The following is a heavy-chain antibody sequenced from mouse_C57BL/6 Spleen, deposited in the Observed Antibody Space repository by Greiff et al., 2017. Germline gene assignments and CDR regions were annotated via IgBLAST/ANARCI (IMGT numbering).Heavy chain of an antibody. CDR3: ARYGYDQVPFAY. D-gene: IGHD2-2*01. CDR1: GYAFTNYL. CDR2: INPGSGGT. Sequence: QVQLQQSGAELVRPGTSVKVSCKASGYAFTNYLIEWVKQRPGQGLEWIGVINPGSGGTNYNEKFKGKATLTADKSSSTAYMQLSSLTSEDSAVYFCARYGYDQVPFAYWGQGTLVTVSA. V-gene: IGHV1-54*01. J-gene: IGHJ3*01.